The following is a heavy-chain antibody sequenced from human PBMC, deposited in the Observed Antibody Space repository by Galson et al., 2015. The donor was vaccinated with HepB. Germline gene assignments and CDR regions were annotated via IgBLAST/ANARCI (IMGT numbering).Heavy chain of an antibody. V-gene: IGHV3-21*01. CDR3: ARGGGYSYPDYYGMDV. CDR2: ISSTSSFI. CDR1: GFTFSSYN. D-gene: IGHD5-18*01. J-gene: IGHJ6*02. Sequence: SLRLSCAASGFTFSSYNMNWVRQAPGKGLEWVSSISSTSSFIYYADPVKGRFTISRDNAKKSLSLYLQMNSLRAEDTAVYYCARGGGYSYPDYYGMDVWGQGTTVTVSS.